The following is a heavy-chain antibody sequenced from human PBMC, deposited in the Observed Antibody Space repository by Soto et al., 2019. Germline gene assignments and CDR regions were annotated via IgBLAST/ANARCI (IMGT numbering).Heavy chain of an antibody. CDR3: AKGPSSGWSEYYYYGMDV. Sequence: GGSLRLSCAASGFTFSSYAMSWVRQAPGKGLEWVSAISGSGGSTYYADSVKGRFTISRDNSKNTLYLQMNSLRAEDTAVYYCAKGPSSGWSEYYYYGMDVWGQGTTVTVSS. CDR1: GFTFSSYA. CDR2: ISGSGGST. J-gene: IGHJ6*02. V-gene: IGHV3-23*01. D-gene: IGHD6-19*01.